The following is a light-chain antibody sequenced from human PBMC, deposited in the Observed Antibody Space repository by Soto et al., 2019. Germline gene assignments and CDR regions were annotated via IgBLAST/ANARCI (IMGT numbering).Light chain of an antibody. Sequence: QSALTQPASVSGSLGQSITMSCTGTSSDIGLYSFVSWYQHHPGKVPKLLIYEVTRRPSGVSNRFSGSKSGNTASLTISGLQAEDEADYYCSSFTDTDTVLFGGGTQLTVL. V-gene: IGLV2-14*01. CDR3: SSFTDTDTVL. CDR2: EVT. J-gene: IGLJ2*01. CDR1: SSDIGLYSF.